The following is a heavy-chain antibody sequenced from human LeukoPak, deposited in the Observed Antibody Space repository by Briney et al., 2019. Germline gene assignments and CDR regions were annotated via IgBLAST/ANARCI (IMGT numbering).Heavy chain of an antibody. CDR3: AKDRSRLGYCSSTSCYTDAFDI. V-gene: IGHV3-30*18. CDR1: GFTFSSYG. J-gene: IGHJ3*02. D-gene: IGHD2-2*02. Sequence: GGSLRLSCAAPGFTFSSYGMHWVRQAPGKGLEWVAVISYDGSNKYYADSVKGRFTISRDNSKNTLYLQMNSLRAEDTAVYYCAKDRSRLGYCSSTSCYTDAFDIWGQGTMVTVSS. CDR2: ISYDGSNK.